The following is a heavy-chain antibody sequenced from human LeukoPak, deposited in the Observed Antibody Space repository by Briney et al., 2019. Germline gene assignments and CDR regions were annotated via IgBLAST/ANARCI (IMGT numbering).Heavy chain of an antibody. CDR2: IRYDGNNK. CDR1: GFTFSRYG. Sequence: PGGSLRLSCAASGFTFSRYGMHRVRQAPGKGLEWVGFIRYDGNNKYYADSVKGRFTISRDNSRNTLYLQMSNLRPEDTAVYFCAGSNPLYYYYMDVWGKGTTVTISS. D-gene: IGHD3-10*01. V-gene: IGHV3-30*02. CDR3: AGSNPLYYYYMDV. J-gene: IGHJ6*03.